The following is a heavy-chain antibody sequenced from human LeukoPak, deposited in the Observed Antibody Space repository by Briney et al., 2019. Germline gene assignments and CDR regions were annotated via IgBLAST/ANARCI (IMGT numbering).Heavy chain of an antibody. D-gene: IGHD1-26*01. CDR1: GFTVSSNY. J-gene: IGHJ4*02. CDR2: IYSGGST. CDR3: ARDSRSSPLGY. V-gene: IGHV3-53*01. Sequence: PGGSLRLSCAASGFTVSSNYMSWVRQAPGKGLEWVSVIYSGGSTYYADSVKGRFTISRDNSKNTLYLQMNSLRAGDTAVYYCARDSRSSPLGYWGQGTLVTVSS.